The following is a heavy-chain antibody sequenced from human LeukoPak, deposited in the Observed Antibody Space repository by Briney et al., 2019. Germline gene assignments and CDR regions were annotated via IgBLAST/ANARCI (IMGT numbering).Heavy chain of an antibody. Sequence: GGSLRLSCAASGFTFSSYSMNWVRQAPGKGLEWVSSISSSSSYIYYADSVKGRFTIFRDNAKNSLYLQMNSLRAEDTAVYYCARHSSSWSFDYWGQGTLVTVSS. D-gene: IGHD6-13*01. CDR2: ISSSSSYI. CDR3: ARHSSSWSFDY. J-gene: IGHJ4*02. CDR1: GFTFSSYS. V-gene: IGHV3-21*01.